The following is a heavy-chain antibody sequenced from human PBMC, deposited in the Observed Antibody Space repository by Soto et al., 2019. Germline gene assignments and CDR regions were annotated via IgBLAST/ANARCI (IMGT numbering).Heavy chain of an antibody. V-gene: IGHV1-18*04. CDR1: GYTFTSYG. D-gene: IGHD3-3*01. CDR2: ISAYNGNT. CDR3: ARGPTWDTIFGVVIISPDDAFDI. Sequence: ASVKVSCKASGYTFTSYGFSWVRQAPGQGLEWMGWISAYNGNTNYAQKLQGRVTMTTDTSTSTAYMELRSLRSDDTAVYYCARGPTWDTIFGVVIISPDDAFDIWRQGTMVTV. J-gene: IGHJ3*02.